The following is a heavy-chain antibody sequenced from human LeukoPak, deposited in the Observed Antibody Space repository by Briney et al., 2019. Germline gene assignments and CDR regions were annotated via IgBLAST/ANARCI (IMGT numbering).Heavy chain of an antibody. D-gene: IGHD1-26*01. CDR3: ARGSSSNYYYYYMDV. J-gene: IGHJ6*03. CDR2: INPNSGGT. CDR1: GYTFTGYY. Sequence: ASVKVSCKASGYTFTGYYMHWVRQAPGQGLEWMGWINPNSGGTNYAQKFQGRVTITRDTSISTAYMELSRLRSDDTAVYYCARGSSSNYYYYYMDVWGKGITVTVSS. V-gene: IGHV1-2*02.